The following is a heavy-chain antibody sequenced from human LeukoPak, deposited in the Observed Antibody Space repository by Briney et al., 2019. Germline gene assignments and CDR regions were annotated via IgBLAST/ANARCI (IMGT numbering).Heavy chain of an antibody. D-gene: IGHD3-10*01. CDR1: GYTFTSYD. V-gene: IGHV1-8*03. CDR2: MNPNSGNT. Sequence: ASVKVSCKAPGYTFTSYDINWVRQATGQGLEWMGWMNPNSGNTGYAQKFQGRVTITRNTSISTAYMELSSLRSEDTAVYYCARRVVRGENWFDPWGQGTLVTVSS. CDR3: ARRVVRGENWFDP. J-gene: IGHJ5*02.